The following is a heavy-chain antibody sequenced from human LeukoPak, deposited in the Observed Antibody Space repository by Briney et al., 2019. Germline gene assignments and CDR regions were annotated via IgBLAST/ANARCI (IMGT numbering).Heavy chain of an antibody. CDR1: GGSISSGSSY. CDR3: VKHRAYCDGDCYSQYFDY. V-gene: IGHV4-39*02. CDR2: IYYRGNT. D-gene: IGHD2-21*02. J-gene: IGHJ4*02. Sequence: SQTLSLTCTVSGGSISSGSSYWGWIRQPPGKGLEWVGSIYYRGNTNYNPSVKSRVPMSVDTSRNHFTLRLRTVTAADAAVFYCVKHRAYCDGDCYSQYFDYWGQGTLVTVSS.